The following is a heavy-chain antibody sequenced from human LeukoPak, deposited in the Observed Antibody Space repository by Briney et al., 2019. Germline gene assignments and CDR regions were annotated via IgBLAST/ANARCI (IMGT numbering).Heavy chain of an antibody. D-gene: IGHD2-2*01. Sequence: ASVKLSCKASGYTFTGYYMHWVRQAPGHGLEWMGWINPNSGGTNYAQKFQGRVTMTRDTSISTAYMELSRLRSDDTAVYYCARDVVIVVVPAAKFDPWGQGTLVTVSS. CDR3: ARDVVIVVVPAAKFDP. CDR2: INPNSGGT. V-gene: IGHV1-2*02. J-gene: IGHJ5*02. CDR1: GYTFTGYY.